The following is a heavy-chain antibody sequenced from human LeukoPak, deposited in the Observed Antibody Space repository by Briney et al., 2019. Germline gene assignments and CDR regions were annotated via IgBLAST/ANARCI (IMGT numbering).Heavy chain of an antibody. CDR3: ARLLRPGGRKGDAFDI. CDR2: FYDSGDF. V-gene: IGHV4-59*08. D-gene: IGHD1-26*01. CDR1: GGSISGHH. J-gene: IGHJ3*02. Sequence: SETLSLTCTVSGGSISGHHWTWIRQPPGTGLAGIGYFYDSGDFNYNPSLKSRVTIWMDMSNNQFSLTMSSVTAADTAMYYCARLLRPGGRKGDAFDIWGQGTLVTVSS.